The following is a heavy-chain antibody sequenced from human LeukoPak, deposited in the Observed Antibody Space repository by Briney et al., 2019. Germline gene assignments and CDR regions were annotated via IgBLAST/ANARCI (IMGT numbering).Heavy chain of an antibody. CDR3: ARAGTSGGLCDY. CDR2: IYTSGST. V-gene: IGHV4-4*07. J-gene: IGHJ4*02. CDR1: GVSISSYF. Sequence: SETLSLTCTVSGVSISSYFWSWVRQPAGKGLEWIGRIYTSGSTKYNPSLQSRVTMSLDTSKKQLSLNLGPVTAADTAVYYCARAGTSGGLCDYWGQGILVTVSS. D-gene: IGHD1-14*01.